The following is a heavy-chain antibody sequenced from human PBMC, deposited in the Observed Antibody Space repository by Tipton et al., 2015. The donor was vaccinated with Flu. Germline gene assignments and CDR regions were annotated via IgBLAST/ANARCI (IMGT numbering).Heavy chain of an antibody. J-gene: IGHJ6*02. CDR1: GFTFSSYA. D-gene: IGHD2-2*01. V-gene: IGHV3-23*01. Sequence: SLRLSCAASGFTFSSYAMSWVRQAPGKGLEWVSAISGSGGSTYYADSVKGRFTISRDNSKNTLYLQMNSLRAEDTAVYYCAKGVYASIVVVPAAEYYYYYGMDVWGQGTTVTVSS. CDR3: AKGVYASIVVVPAAEYYYYYGMDV. CDR2: ISGSGGST.